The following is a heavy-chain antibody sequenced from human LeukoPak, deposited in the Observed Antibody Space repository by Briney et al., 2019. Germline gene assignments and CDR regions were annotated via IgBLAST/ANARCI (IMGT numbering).Heavy chain of an antibody. CDR2: MYNSGSI. D-gene: IGHD3-3*01. J-gene: IGHJ5*02. V-gene: IGHV4-39*01. Sequence: SETLPLTCTVSGGSISSSTHYWGWIRQSPGKGLEWIGSMYNSGSISYNPSLRSRVTITVDTSKNQFSLKLSSVTAADTAVYYCARVGLGFWSGNWFDPWGQGTLVTVSS. CDR1: GGSISSSTHY. CDR3: ARVGLGFWSGNWFDP.